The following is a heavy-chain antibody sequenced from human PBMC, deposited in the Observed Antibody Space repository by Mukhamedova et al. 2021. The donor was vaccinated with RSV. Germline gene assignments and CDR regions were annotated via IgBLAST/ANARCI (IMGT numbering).Heavy chain of an antibody. CDR1: GFSFGDYA. J-gene: IGHJ2*01. CDR2: IGAKAAGGTT. CDR3: TRWQSTARLDL. D-gene: IGHD6-6*01. Sequence: GFSFGDYAMAWVRQAPGKGLEWLGSIGAKAAGGTTEYAASVRGRFTISRDDSRVITYLQMNSLKTEDTAVYYCTRWQSTARLDLWG. V-gene: IGHV3-49*04.